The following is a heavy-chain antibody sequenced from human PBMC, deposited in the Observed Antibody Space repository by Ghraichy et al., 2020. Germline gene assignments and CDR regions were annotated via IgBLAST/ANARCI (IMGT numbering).Heavy chain of an antibody. V-gene: IGHV3-66*01. D-gene: IGHD1-26*01. Sequence: GGSLRLSCVASGLAVSSNHMSWVRQAPGKGLEWVSLIYGGDSTSYADSVKGRFTISRDHSKNTLYLQMNSLRAEDTAVYYCARDLDWSYSDWGQGTTVTVSS. CDR3: ARDLDWSYSD. J-gene: IGHJ6*02. CDR2: IYGGDST. CDR1: GLAVSSNH.